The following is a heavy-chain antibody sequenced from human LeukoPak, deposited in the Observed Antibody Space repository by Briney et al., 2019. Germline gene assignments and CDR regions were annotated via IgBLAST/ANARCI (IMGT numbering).Heavy chain of an antibody. D-gene: IGHD2-15*01. CDR1: GFTFSSYG. CDR3: AREFEVVAASSGCFDY. V-gene: IGHV3-33*01. CDR2: IWYDGSNK. J-gene: IGHJ4*02. Sequence: GGSLRLSCAASGFTFSSYGMHWVRQAPGKGLEWVAVIWYDGSNKYYADSVKGRFTISRDNPKNTLYLQMNSLRAEDTAVYYCAREFEVVAASSGCFDYWGQGTLVTVSS.